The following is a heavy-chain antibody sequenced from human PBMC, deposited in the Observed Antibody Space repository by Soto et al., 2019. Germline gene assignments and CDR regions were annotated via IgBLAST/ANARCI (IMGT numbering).Heavy chain of an antibody. V-gene: IGHV1-3*01. CDR3: ERGTATGQLDP. D-gene: IGHD2-8*02. CDR2: INPDNGNT. CDR1: GYTFTRYT. J-gene: IGHJ5*02. Sequence: VKVSCKASGYTFTRYTMNWVRQAPGKRLEWMGWINPDNGNTKSSQKFQDRVIITRDTSASTAYMDLSSLRSEDTAVYYCERGTATGQLDPWGQGTLVTVSS.